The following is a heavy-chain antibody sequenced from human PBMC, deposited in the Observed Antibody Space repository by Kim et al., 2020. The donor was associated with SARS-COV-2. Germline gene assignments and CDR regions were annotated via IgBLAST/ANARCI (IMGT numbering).Heavy chain of an antibody. CDR3: ARSYGGNSMGGYYYGMDV. D-gene: IGHD4-17*01. V-gene: IGHV3-7*01. CDR2: IKQDGSEK. J-gene: IGHJ6*02. CDR1: GFTFSSYW. Sequence: GGSLRLSCAASGFTFSSYWMSWVRQAPGKGLEWVANIKQDGSEKYYVDSVKGRFTISRDNAKNSLYLQMNSLRAEDTAVYYCARSYGGNSMGGYYYGMDVWGQGTTVTVSS.